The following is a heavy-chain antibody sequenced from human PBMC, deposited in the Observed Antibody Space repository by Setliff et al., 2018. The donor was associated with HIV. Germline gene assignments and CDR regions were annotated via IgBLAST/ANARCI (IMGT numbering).Heavy chain of an antibody. V-gene: IGHV1-3*01. CDR2: INAGNGKT. J-gene: IGHJ3*02. CDR1: GSTFSRYG. CDR3: ARVLHCGGDCYTDAFDI. D-gene: IGHD2-21*01. Sequence: RASVKVSCKASGSTFSRYGLHWVRQAPGQRLEWMGWINAGNGKTKYSQKFQGRVTITRDTSASTAYMELSRLRSDDTAVYYCARVLHCGGDCYTDAFDIWGQGTMVTVSS.